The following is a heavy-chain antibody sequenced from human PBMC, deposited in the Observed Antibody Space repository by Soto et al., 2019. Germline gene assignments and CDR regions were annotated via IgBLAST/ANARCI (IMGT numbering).Heavy chain of an antibody. Sequence: QVQLQESGPGLVKPSETLSLTCSVSGASFSGSHWSWFRHPQGRVLEWMGYPYFSGSTKYNPTLKGRVTMAVDTSKNFFSLKLSSVTAADTAVYYCARSDYGGNSVWFDPWGQGTLVTVSS. V-gene: IGHV4-59*01. CDR3: ARSDYGGNSVWFDP. CDR2: PYFSGST. CDR1: GASFSGSH. J-gene: IGHJ5*02. D-gene: IGHD4-17*01.